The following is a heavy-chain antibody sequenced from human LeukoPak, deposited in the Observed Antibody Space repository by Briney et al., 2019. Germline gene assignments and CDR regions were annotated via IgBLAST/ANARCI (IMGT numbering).Heavy chain of an antibody. J-gene: IGHJ2*01. CDR2: NSWDGGST. CDR1: GCTFDDYA. D-gene: IGHD2-21*02. V-gene: IGHV3-43D*03. Sequence: PGGSLRLFCAASGCTFDDYAMHWVRQAPGKGLEWVSLNSWDGGSTYYADSVKGRFTISRDNSKNSLYLQMNSLRAEDTALYYCAKASEAYCGGDCYAGGYFDLWGRGTLVTVSS. CDR3: AKASEAYCGGDCYAGGYFDL.